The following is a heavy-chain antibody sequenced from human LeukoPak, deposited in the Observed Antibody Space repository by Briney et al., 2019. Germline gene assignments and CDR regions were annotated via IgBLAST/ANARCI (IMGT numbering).Heavy chain of an antibody. CDR3: ASFPPGPFDY. J-gene: IGHJ4*02. CDR2: IYHSGST. CDR1: GYSISSGYY. Sequence: SETLSLTCTVSGYSISSGYYWGWIRQPPGKGLEWIGSIYHSGSTYYNPSLKSRVTISVDTSKNQFSLKLSSVTAADTAVYYCASFPPGPFDYWGQGTLVTVSS. V-gene: IGHV4-38-2*02.